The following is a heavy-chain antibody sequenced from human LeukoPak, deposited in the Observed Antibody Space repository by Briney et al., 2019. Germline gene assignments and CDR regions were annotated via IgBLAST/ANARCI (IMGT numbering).Heavy chain of an antibody. CDR2: ISGSGGST. D-gene: IGHD6-19*01. J-gene: IGHJ4*02. Sequence: GGSLRLSCAASGFPFSSYAMSWVRQAPGRGLEWVSVISGSGGSTYYADSVKGRFTISRDNSKNTLYLQTNSLRAEDTAVYYCAKGESSGWYSAPLGLDFWGQGALVTVSS. CDR1: GFPFSSYA. V-gene: IGHV3-23*01. CDR3: AKGESSGWYSAPLGLDF.